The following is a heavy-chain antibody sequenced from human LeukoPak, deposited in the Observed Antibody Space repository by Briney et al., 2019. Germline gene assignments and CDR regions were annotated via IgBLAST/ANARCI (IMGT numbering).Heavy chain of an antibody. V-gene: IGHV3-9*01. J-gene: IGHJ4*02. D-gene: IGHD5-18*01. Sequence: VPLGGSLRLSCAASGFTFDDYAMHWVRQAPGKGLEWVSGISWNSGSIGYADSVKGRFTISRDNAKNSLYLQMNSLRAEDTALYYCAKDNSYGYLDYFDYWGQGTLVTVSS. CDR2: ISWNSGSI. CDR1: GFTFDDYA. CDR3: AKDNSYGYLDYFDY.